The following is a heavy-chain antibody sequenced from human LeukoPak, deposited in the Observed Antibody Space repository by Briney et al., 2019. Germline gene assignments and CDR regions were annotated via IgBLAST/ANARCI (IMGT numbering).Heavy chain of an antibody. Sequence: SQTLSLTCTVSGGSISSGDYYWSWIRQPPGKGLEWIGYIYYSGSTYYNPSLKSRVTISVDTSKNQFSLKLSSVTAADTVVYYCARGSGYGELGYWGQGTLVTVSS. V-gene: IGHV4-30-4*01. CDR2: IYYSGST. J-gene: IGHJ4*02. CDR3: ARGSGYGELGY. CDR1: GGSISSGDYY. D-gene: IGHD4-17*01.